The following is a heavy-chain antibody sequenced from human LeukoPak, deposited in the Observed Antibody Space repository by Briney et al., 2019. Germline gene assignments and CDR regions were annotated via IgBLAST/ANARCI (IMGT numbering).Heavy chain of an antibody. V-gene: IGHV4-59*01. CDR3: ARATYGSGWGTSDY. CDR1: GGSFSSYY. D-gene: IGHD6-19*01. J-gene: IGHJ4*02. CDR2: IYYSGST. Sequence: SETLSLPCTASGGSFSSYYWSWIRQPPGKGLEWIGYIYYSGSTNYNPSLQSRVTISVDTSKNQFSLKLSSVTAADTAVYYCARATYGSGWGTSDYWGQGTLVTVSS.